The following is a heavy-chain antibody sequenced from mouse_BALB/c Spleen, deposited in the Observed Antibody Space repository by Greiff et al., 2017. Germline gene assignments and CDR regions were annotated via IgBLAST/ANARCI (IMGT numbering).Heavy chain of an antibody. CDR2: IYPGNGDT. Sequence: QVQLQQPGAELVKPGASVKMSCTASGYTFTSYNMHWVKQTPGQGLEWIGAIYPGNGDTSYNQKFKGKATLTADKSSSTAYMQLSSLTSEDSAVYYCASYGNLLPYYWGQGTTLTVSS. V-gene: IGHV1-12*01. J-gene: IGHJ2*01. CDR3: ASYGNLLPYY. D-gene: IGHD1-1*01. CDR1: GYTFTSYN.